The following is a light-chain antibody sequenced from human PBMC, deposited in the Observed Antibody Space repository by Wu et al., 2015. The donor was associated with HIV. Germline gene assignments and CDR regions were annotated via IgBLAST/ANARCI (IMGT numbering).Light chain of an antibody. Sequence: DIHMTQSPSTLSASVGDRVTLTCRASQNINNWLAWYQQKPGKAPNLMIYKASSLQNGVSSRLSGSGSGTEFTLTISSLQPDDFATYFCQQYNSYPLTFGGGTKVEIK. J-gene: IGKJ4*01. V-gene: IGKV1-5*03. CDR2: KAS. CDR3: QQYNSYPLT. CDR1: QNINNW.